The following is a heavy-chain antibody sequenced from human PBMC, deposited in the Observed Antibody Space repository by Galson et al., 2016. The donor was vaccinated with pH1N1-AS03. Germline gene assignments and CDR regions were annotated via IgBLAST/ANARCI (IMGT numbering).Heavy chain of an antibody. V-gene: IGHV3-53*05. CDR2: IFSGGDT. Sequence: AVSVLTVGNNYMSWFRQAPGKGLESVSLIFSGGDTMYAESVRGRFIISRDSSTNTVFLQMNSLKPEDTAIYYCSRDSCNGAGCFPGFWGRGTLVTVSS. CDR3: SRDSCNGAGCFPGF. CDR1: VLTVGNNY. D-gene: IGHD2-15*01. J-gene: IGHJ4*02.